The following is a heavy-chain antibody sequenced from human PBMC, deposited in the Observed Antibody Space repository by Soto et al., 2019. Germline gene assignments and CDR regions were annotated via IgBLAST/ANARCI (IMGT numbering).Heavy chain of an antibody. J-gene: IGHJ4*02. CDR2: VSSDGMNV. V-gene: IGHV3-30*18. Sequence: QVQLVESGGGVVQPGTSLRLSCAVSGFNFRSLAVHWVRQAPGKGPEWVAAVSSDGMNVHYADSVNGRFTISRDDSETTVYLHRSSLSGDDTAMYYCAKGPISMMVVGYFAYWGQGTLVTVSS. CDR3: AKGPISMMVVGYFAY. CDR1: GFNFRSLA. D-gene: IGHD3-3*02.